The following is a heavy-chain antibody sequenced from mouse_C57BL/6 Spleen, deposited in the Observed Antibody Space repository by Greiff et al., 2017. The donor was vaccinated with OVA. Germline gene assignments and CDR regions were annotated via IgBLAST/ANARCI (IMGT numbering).Heavy chain of an antibody. J-gene: IGHJ2*01. Sequence: EVKLQESGPELVKPGASVKISCKASGYSFTGYYMNWVKQSPEKSLEWIGEINPSTGGTTYNQKFKAKATLTVDKSSSTAYMQLKSLTSEDSAVYYCARRDYGSSYDYFDYWGQGTTLTVSS. CDR2: INPSTGGT. CDR1: GYSFTGYY. D-gene: IGHD1-1*01. V-gene: IGHV1-42*01. CDR3: ARRDYGSSYDYFDY.